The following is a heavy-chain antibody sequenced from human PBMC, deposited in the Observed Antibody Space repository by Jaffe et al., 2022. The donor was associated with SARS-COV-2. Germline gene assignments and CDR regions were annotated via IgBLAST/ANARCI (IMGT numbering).Heavy chain of an antibody. D-gene: IGHD4-4*01. Sequence: QVQLVQSGAEVKKPGASVKVSCKASGYTFTGYYMHWVRQAPGQGLEWMGWINPNSGGTNYAQKFQGWVTMTRDTSISTAYMELSRLRSDDTAVYYCARDGWGMTTVTSYYYYGMDVWGQGTTVTVSS. CDR1: GYTFTGYY. J-gene: IGHJ6*02. CDR3: ARDGWGMTTVTSYYYYGMDV. CDR2: INPNSGGT. V-gene: IGHV1-2*04.